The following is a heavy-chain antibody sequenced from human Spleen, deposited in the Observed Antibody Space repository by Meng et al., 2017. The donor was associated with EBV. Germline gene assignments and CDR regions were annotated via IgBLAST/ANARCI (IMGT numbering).Heavy chain of an antibody. D-gene: IGHD1-1*01. CDR3: VSTAGQSTTWRYFDL. V-gene: IGHV4-4*02. J-gene: IGHJ4*02. CDR1: GGPITHRTL. CDR2: VYHSGTP. Sequence: QRPPKESGPDPGTPSGPLSPPRMALGGPITHRTLWSWVRQTPGKGLDWIGGVYHSGTPNYNPSLKSRVAISVDKSSNKFSLNLTSVTAADTAVYYCVSTAGQSTTWRYFDLWGRGTLVTVSS.